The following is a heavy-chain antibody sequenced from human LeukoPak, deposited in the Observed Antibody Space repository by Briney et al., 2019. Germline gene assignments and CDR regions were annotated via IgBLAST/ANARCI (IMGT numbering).Heavy chain of an antibody. Sequence: GGSLRLSCAASGFTFSSYGMTWVRQAPGKGLEWVAAISDSGTRTFYVDSVKGRFTISRDNSKNTLYLQMNSLRAEDTAVYYCASTTAGYCSSTSCYGRYDYWGQGTLVTVSS. V-gene: IGHV3-23*01. CDR3: ASTTAGYCSSTSCYGRYDY. CDR1: GFTFSSYG. D-gene: IGHD2-2*01. J-gene: IGHJ4*02. CDR2: ISDSGTRT.